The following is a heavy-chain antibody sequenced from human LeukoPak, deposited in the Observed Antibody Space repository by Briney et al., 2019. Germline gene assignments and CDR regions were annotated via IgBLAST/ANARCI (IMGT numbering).Heavy chain of an antibody. CDR1: RFTFSSYT. CDR3: ASMPSTEIYYFYYMDV. D-gene: IGHD2-2*01. Sequence: RPGGSLRLSCADSRFTFSSYTMNWLRQAPGKGLEWVSGISANAVSTYYADSVKGRFTISRDNSKNTLYLHMDRLGTEDTAVYYCASMPSTEIYYFYYMDVWGKGTTVTVSS. CDR2: ISANAVST. J-gene: IGHJ6*03. V-gene: IGHV3-23*01.